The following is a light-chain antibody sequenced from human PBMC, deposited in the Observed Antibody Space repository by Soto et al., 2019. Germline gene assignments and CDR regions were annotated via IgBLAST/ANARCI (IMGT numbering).Light chain of an antibody. V-gene: IGLV2-14*01. Sequence: QYALTQPASVSGSPGQSITISCTGTSSDVGGYNYVSWYQQRPGKAPKLMIYDVSNRPSGVSNRFSGSKSGNTASLTISGLQGEDEADYYCSSYTSSSHYVFGTGTKLTVL. CDR2: DVS. CDR3: SSYTSSSHYV. CDR1: SSDVGGYNY. J-gene: IGLJ1*01.